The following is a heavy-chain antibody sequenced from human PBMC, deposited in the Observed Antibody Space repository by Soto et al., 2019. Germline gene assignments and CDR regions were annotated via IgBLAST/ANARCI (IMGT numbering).Heavy chain of an antibody. D-gene: IGHD3-16*01. CDR2: ISGSGTT. CDR1: GYTFNSHE. V-gene: IGHV3-48*03. Sequence: EVKLVESGGGSGQPGRSLRISCVASGYTFNSHEMNWIRQTPGKGLEWISSISGSGTTKYADSVKGRFTISRDNAHKSIYLEMNSLRVEDTGVYYCARGGIHWGQGALVTVSS. J-gene: IGHJ4*02. CDR3: ARGGIH.